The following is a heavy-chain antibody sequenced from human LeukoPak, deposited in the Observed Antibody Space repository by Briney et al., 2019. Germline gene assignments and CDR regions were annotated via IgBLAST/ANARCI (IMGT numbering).Heavy chain of an antibody. V-gene: IGHV3-30*03. CDR1: GFTFSGYA. Sequence: GRSLRLSCEASGFTFSGYAMHWVRQAPGKGLEWVASISYDRNTYYGDSVKGRFTISRDNSKDTVYLQMNSLRAEDTAVYYCARDRSSTSPIQLYLWGQGTLVTVSS. J-gene: IGHJ5*02. D-gene: IGHD2-2*01. CDR2: ISYDRNT. CDR3: ARDRSSTSPIQLYL.